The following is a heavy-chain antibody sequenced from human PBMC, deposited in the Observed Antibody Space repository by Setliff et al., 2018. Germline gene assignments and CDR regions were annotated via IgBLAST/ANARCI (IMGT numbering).Heavy chain of an antibody. J-gene: IGHJ5*02. CDR3: ARDQGYCGSASCYAQLWFDP. V-gene: IGHV4-39*02. D-gene: IGHD2-2*01. CDR2: IHYSGST. Sequence: SETLSLTCTVSGGSMIGGHYYWGWIRQPPRKGLEWIGSIHYSGSTYYNPSLKSRVTISVDTSKNQLSLKLSSVTAADTAVYYCARDQGYCGSASCYAQLWFDPWGQGTLVTVSS. CDR1: GGSMIGGHYY.